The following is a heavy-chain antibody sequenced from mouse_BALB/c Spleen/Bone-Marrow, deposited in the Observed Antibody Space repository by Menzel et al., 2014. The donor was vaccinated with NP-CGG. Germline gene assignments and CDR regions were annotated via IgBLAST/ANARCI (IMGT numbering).Heavy chain of an antibody. V-gene: IGHV1-59*01. J-gene: IGHJ1*01. Sequence: VQGVESGADLVRPGASVKLSCKASGYTFTSYWINWVKQRPGQGLEWIGNIYPSDSYTNYNQKFRDKATLTVDTSSSTAYMQLSSPTSEDSAVYYCTRQDYYGNSYWYFDVWGAGTTVPVSS. CDR1: GYTFTSYW. D-gene: IGHD1-1*01. CDR2: IYPSDSYT. CDR3: TRQDYYGNSYWYFDV.